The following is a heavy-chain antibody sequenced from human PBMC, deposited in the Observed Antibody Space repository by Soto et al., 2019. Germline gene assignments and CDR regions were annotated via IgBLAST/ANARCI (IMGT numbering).Heavy chain of an antibody. CDR2: IDGSGTYT. CDR3: AKEIAAVGAGVFDI. D-gene: IGHD6-13*01. Sequence: EVQLLVSGGGMVQPGGSLRLSCAASGFTFNNYAMSWVRQAPGKGLEWVSAIDGSGTYTYYTDSVKGRITISRDNSKNTVFLQMNSLRAEETAVYYCAKEIAAVGAGVFDIWGQGTMVTVSS. J-gene: IGHJ3*02. V-gene: IGHV3-23*01. CDR1: GFTFNNYA.